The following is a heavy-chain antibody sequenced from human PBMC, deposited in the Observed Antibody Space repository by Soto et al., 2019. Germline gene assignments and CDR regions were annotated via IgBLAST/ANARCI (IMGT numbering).Heavy chain of an antibody. CDR1: GGSFSGYY. CDR2: INHSGST. D-gene: IGHD6-19*01. J-gene: IGHJ5*02. Sequence: SETLSLTCAVYGGSFSGYYWSWIRQPPGKGLEWIGEINHSGSTNYNPSLKSRVTISVDTSKNQFSLKLSSVTAADTAVYYCSPAVAPNWFDPWGQGTLVTVS. CDR3: SPAVAPNWFDP. V-gene: IGHV4-34*01.